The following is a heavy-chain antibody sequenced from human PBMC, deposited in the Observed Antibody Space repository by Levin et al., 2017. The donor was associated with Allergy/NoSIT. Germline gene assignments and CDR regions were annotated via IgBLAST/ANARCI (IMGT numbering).Heavy chain of an antibody. Sequence: GESLKISCTASGFTFGDYAMSWFRQAPGKGLEWVGFIRSKAYGGTTEYAASVKGRFTISRDDSKSIAYLQMNSLKTEDTAVYYCTSTYGDYGPRTFVYWGQGTLVTVSS. J-gene: IGHJ4*02. CDR3: TSTYGDYGPRTFVY. V-gene: IGHV3-49*03. CDR2: IRSKAYGGTT. D-gene: IGHD4-17*01. CDR1: GFTFGDYA.